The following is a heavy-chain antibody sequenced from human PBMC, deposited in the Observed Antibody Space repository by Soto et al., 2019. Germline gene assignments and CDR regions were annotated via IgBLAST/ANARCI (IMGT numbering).Heavy chain of an antibody. J-gene: IGHJ6*02. CDR3: ARGRVSWDYYYYGMDV. Sequence: GGSLRLSCAASGFTFSSYWMHWVRQAPGKGLVWVSRINSDGSSTSYADSVKGRFTISRDNAKNTLYLQMSSLRAEDTAVYYCARGRVSWDYYYYGMDVWGQGTTVTVSS. CDR1: GFTFSSYW. D-gene: IGHD1-26*01. V-gene: IGHV3-74*01. CDR2: INSDGSST.